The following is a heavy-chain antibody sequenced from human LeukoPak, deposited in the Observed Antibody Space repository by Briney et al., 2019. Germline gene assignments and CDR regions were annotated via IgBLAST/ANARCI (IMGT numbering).Heavy chain of an antibody. D-gene: IGHD3-9*01. CDR3: ARDPGGQYYDILTGYYNVGYFDY. V-gene: IGHV3-7*01. Sequence: GGSLRLSCAASGFTFSSYWMSWVRQAPGKGLEWVANIRQDGSKIYYVDSVKGRFTISRDNAKNSLYLQMNSLRAEDTAVYYCARDPGGQYYDILTGYYNVGYFDYWGQGTLVTVSS. CDR2: IRQDGSKI. J-gene: IGHJ4*02. CDR1: GFTFSSYW.